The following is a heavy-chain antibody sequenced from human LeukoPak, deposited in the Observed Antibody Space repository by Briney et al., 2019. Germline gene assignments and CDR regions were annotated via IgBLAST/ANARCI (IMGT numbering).Heavy chain of an antibody. CDR1: GYTFTGYY. CDR3: AREGVLRFLEWYPRGAFDI. CDR2: INPNSGAT. V-gene: IGHV1-2*02. D-gene: IGHD3-3*01. J-gene: IGHJ3*02. Sequence: ASVKVSCKASGYTFTGYYMHWVRQAPGQGLEWMGWINPNSGATNYAQKFQGRVTMTRDTSISTAYMELSRLRSDDTAVYYCAREGVLRFLEWYPRGAFDIWGQGTMVTVSS.